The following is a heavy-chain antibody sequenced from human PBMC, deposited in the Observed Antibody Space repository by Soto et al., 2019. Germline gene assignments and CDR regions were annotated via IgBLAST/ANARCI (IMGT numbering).Heavy chain of an antibody. CDR2: IIPIFGTA. V-gene: IGHV1-69*01. CDR3: ARDGGRHSGGIDY. D-gene: IGHD1-26*01. J-gene: IGHJ4*02. CDR1: GGTFSSYS. Sequence: QVQLVQSGAEVKKPGSSVKVSCKASGGTFSSYSINWVRQAPGQGLEWMGEIIPIFGTANYAQKFQGRVTITADESTLAAYMELSSLRSEDTAVYYCARDGGRHSGGIDYWGQGTLVTVSS.